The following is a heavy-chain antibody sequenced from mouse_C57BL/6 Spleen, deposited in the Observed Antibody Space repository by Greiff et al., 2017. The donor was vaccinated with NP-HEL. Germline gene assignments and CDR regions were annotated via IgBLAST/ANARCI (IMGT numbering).Heavy chain of an antibody. CDR1: GYTFTSYW. J-gene: IGHJ2*01. CDR3: ARGYSNYFDY. Sequence: VQLQQPGAELVKPGASVKLSCKASGYTFTSYWMQWVKQRPGQGLEWIGEIDPSDSYTNYNQKFKGKATLTVDTSSRTAYMQLSVQTSEDSAVYYCARGYSNYFDYWGQGTTLTVSS. V-gene: IGHV1-50*01. D-gene: IGHD2-5*01. CDR2: IDPSDSYT.